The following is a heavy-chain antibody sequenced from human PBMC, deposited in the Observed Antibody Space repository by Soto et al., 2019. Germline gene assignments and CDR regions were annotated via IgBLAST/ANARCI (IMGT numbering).Heavy chain of an antibody. CDR3: ARAGRGFDAFDI. CDR1: GFTFSSYG. J-gene: IGHJ3*02. V-gene: IGHV3-33*01. Sequence: SGGSLRLSCAASGFTFSSYGMHWVRQAPGKGLEWVAVIWYDGSNKYYADSVKGRFTISRDNSKNTLYLQMSSLRAEDTAVYYCARAGRGFDAFDIWGQGTMVTVS. CDR2: IWYDGSNK.